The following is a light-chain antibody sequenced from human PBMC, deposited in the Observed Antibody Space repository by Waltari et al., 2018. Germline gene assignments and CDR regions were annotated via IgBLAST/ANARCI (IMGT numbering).Light chain of an antibody. CDR3: QQLYSYPFT. V-gene: IGKV1-9*01. CDR2: SAS. J-gene: IGKJ3*01. Sequence: DIQLTQSPSFLSSSVGDRLTITCRASQGISSYLAWYQVRPGKAPKLLIYSASTLQSGVPSRFSGSGSGTDFTLTISSLPPEDFATYYCQQLYSYPFTFGPGTKVDIK. CDR1: QGISSY.